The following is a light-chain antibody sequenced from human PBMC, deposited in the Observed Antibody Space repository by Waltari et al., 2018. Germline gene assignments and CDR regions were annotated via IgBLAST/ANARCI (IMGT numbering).Light chain of an antibody. CDR1: QSVSSY. CDR2: GAS. J-gene: IGKJ5*01. Sequence: EIVLTQSPATRSLSPGERATLSCRASQSVSSYLVWYQQKPGQTPRLLIYGASNRATGIPARFSGSGSGTDFTLTISSLESEDFAVYYCHQRSNWPITFGQGTRLEI. V-gene: IGKV3-11*01. CDR3: HQRSNWPIT.